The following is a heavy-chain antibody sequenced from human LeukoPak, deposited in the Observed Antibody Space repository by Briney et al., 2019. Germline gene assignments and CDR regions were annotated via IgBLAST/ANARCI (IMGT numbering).Heavy chain of an antibody. J-gene: IGHJ6*02. V-gene: IGHV4-39*01. CDR3: ARQEAVTATYFFGMDV. Sequence: MPSETLSLTCTVSGGSVSSSSYYWGWIRQPPGRGLEWIGSVYYTGNTYYNSSLKNRVTVSVDTSMNQFSLELTSMTASDTAVYYCARQEAVTATYFFGMDVWGQGTTVIVSS. CDR1: GGSVSSSSYY. D-gene: IGHD2-21*02. CDR2: VYYTGNT.